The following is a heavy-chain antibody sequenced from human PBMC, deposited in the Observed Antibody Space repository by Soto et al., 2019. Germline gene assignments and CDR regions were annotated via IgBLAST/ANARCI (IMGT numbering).Heavy chain of an antibody. V-gene: IGHV4-31*03. CDR2: ISYSGST. CDR3: ASLFGAGNYLRIFYSFDT. CDR1: GGSITTVGNY. J-gene: IGHJ3*02. D-gene: IGHD1-26*01. Sequence: QVQLQESGPGLVQPSQTLSLACTVSGGSITTVGNYWSWIRQFPGKGLEWIGHISYSGSTTSNPSPRCRLSISVATSNNQFSLELVSVPAAHPAAYYCASLFGAGNYLRIFYSFDTLRQWTVVTLSS.